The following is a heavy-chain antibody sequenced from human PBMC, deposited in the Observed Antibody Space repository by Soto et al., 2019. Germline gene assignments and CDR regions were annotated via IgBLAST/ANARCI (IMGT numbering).Heavy chain of an antibody. Sequence: AETLSLTCTVSGGSMISYYWSWIWQPPGKGLEWIGYMYFRGSTNYNPSLKSRVTISVDTSKNQFSLKLSSVTAADTAVYYCARHRSRSYYPSFFGYWGQGTLVTVSS. CDR3: ARHRSRSYYPSFFGY. D-gene: IGHD1-26*01. V-gene: IGHV4-59*01. J-gene: IGHJ4*02. CDR1: GGSMISYY. CDR2: MYFRGST.